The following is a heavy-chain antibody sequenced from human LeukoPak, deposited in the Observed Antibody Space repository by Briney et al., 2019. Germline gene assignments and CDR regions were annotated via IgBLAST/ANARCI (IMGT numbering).Heavy chain of an antibody. CDR2: ISYDGSNK. J-gene: IGHJ4*02. V-gene: IGHV3-30-3*01. Sequence: GGSLRLSCAASGFTFSSYAMSWVRQAPGKGLEWVAVISYDGSNKYYADSVKGRFTISRDNSKNTLYLQMNSLRGEDTAVYYCAKDSRDSSSSWYFDYWGQGTLVTVSS. CDR3: AKDSRDSSSSWYFDY. CDR1: GFTFSSYA. D-gene: IGHD6-6*01.